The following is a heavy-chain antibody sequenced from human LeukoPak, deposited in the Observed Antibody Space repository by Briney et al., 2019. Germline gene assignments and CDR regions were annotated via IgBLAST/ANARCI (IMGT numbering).Heavy chain of an antibody. D-gene: IGHD4-17*01. J-gene: IGHJ4*02. V-gene: IGHV5-51*01. CDR3: ARFRGENYGDSFYFDY. CDR2: IYPGDSDT. CDR1: GYSFTSYW. Sequence: GESLKISCKGSGYSFTSYWIGWVRQMPGKGLEWMGIIYPGDSDTRYSPSFQGQVTISADKSISTAYLQWSSLKASDTAMYYCARFRGENYGDSFYFDYWGQGTLVTVSS.